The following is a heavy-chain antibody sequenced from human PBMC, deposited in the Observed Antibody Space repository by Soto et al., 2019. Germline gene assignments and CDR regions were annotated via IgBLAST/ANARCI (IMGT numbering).Heavy chain of an antibody. CDR1: DTPSPAT. D-gene: IGHD4-17*01. V-gene: IGHV1-69*02. CDR3: ASGTTVTSLYYYYGMDV. J-gene: IGHJ6*01. Sequence: GASGRSPARHLDTPSPATISWVRQAPGQGLEWLGRIIPILGIANYAQKFQGRVTITADKSTSTAYMELSSLRSEETAVYSCASGTTVTSLYYYYGMDVWGQGTTVTVSS. CDR2: IIPILGIA.